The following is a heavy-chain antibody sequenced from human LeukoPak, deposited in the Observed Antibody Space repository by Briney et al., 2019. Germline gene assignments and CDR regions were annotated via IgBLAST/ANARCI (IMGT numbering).Heavy chain of an antibody. Sequence: GGSLRLSCAASGFTFSSFTMHWVRQAPGKGLEWVAVISYDGSKKYYADSVKGRFIISRDISKNTLYLQMNSLRAEDSALYYCARGGRGSAAVVAPRSFDIWGQGTMVTVSS. CDR2: ISYDGSKK. J-gene: IGHJ3*02. CDR1: GFTFSSFT. D-gene: IGHD3-22*01. CDR3: ARGGRGSAAVVAPRSFDI. V-gene: IGHV3-30*14.